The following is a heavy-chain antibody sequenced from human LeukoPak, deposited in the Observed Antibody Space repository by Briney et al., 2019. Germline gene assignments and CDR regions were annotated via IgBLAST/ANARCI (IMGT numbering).Heavy chain of an antibody. CDR2: ISDSGST. CDR1: GGSISSYY. J-gene: IGHJ4*02. CDR3: ARVRRYGTTGYHLDY. Sequence: SETLSLTCTVSGGSISSYYWSWIRQPPGKGLEWIGYISDSGSTNYNPSLKSRVTISVDTSKNQFSLKVNSVTAAGTAFYYFARVRRYGTTGYHLDYWGQGTLVTVSS. V-gene: IGHV4-59*01. D-gene: IGHD2/OR15-2a*01.